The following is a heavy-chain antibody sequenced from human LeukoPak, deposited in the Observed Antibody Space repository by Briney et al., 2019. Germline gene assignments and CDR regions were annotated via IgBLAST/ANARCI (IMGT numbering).Heavy chain of an antibody. CDR1: GFTFSNYW. V-gene: IGHV3-7*01. Sequence: GGSLRLSCAASGFTFSNYWMTWVRQAPGKGLEWVTNINQDGSEKYYVDSVKGRFTISRDNAKNSLFLQMNSLRADDTAVYYCAREQLGSPPDYWGQGTLVIVSS. CDR2: INQDGSEK. D-gene: IGHD3-10*01. CDR3: AREQLGSPPDY. J-gene: IGHJ4*02.